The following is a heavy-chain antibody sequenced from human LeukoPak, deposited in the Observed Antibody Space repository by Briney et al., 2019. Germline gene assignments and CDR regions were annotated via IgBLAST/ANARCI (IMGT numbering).Heavy chain of an antibody. J-gene: IGHJ6*02. V-gene: IGHV3-66*01. CDR1: GFTFSSYS. CDR2: IYSGGST. Sequence: PGGSLRLSCAASGFTFSSYSMNWVRQAPGKGLEWVSVIYSGGSTYYADSVKGRFTISRDNSKNTLYLQMNSLRAEDTAVYYCAREHYYYYYYGMDVWGQGTTVTVSS. CDR3: AREHYYYYYYGMDV.